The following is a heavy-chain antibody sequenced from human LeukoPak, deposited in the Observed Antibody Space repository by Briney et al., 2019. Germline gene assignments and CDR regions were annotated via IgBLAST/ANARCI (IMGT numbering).Heavy chain of an antibody. CDR1: GDSINSYY. J-gene: IGHJ5*02. V-gene: IGHV4-59*08. CDR3: ARRPARWFDP. Sequence: SETLSLICAVSGDSINSYYWSWIRQPPGKGLEWIGDIYYSGSTNYSPSLKSRVNISVDRSTSQFYLKVISVTAADTAVYYCARRPARWFDPWGHGTLVTVSS. CDR2: IYYSGST.